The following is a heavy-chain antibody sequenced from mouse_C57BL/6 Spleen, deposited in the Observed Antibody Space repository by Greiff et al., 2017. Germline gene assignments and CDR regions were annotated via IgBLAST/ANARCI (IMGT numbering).Heavy chain of an antibody. J-gene: IGHJ4*01. D-gene: IGHD1-3*01. Sequence: QVQLQQSGAGLVRPGASVTLSCKASGYTFTDYEMHWVKQTPVHGLEWIGAIDPETGGTAYNQKFKGEAILTADKSSSTAYMELRSLTSEDSSVYYCTGALYDMDYWGQGTSVTVSS. CDR1: GYTFTDYE. V-gene: IGHV1-15*01. CDR3: TGALYDMDY. CDR2: IDPETGGT.